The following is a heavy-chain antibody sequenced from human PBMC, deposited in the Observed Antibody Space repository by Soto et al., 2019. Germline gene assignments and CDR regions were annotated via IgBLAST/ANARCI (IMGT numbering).Heavy chain of an antibody. CDR2: IIPLFRKT. CDR1: GDMFRNSA. Sequence: QVQLVQSGAEVKRPGSSVKVSCKASGDMFRNSAFTWVRQAPGQGLAWMGVIIPLFRKTNVAQKFQGRVTLLADESTNSLYMEVSSLTSQDTAVYYCARARLSNGDPNIYFFYGLDVWGQGTTITVSS. D-gene: IGHD3-10*01. J-gene: IGHJ6*02. CDR3: ARARLSNGDPNIYFFYGLDV. V-gene: IGHV1-69*01.